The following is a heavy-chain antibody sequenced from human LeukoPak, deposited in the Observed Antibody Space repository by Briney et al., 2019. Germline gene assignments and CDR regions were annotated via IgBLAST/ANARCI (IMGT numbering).Heavy chain of an antibody. Sequence: GGSLRLSCAASGFTFSSYWMSWVRQVPGKGLEWVANKKQDGSEKYYVDSVKGRFTISRDNAKNSLYLQTNSLRAEDTAVYYCARDQGCSTTNCYSYFQHWGQGTLVSVSS. D-gene: IGHD2-2*01. CDR3: ARDQGCSTTNCYSYFQH. J-gene: IGHJ1*01. CDR2: KKQDGSEK. CDR1: GFTFSSYW. V-gene: IGHV3-7*01.